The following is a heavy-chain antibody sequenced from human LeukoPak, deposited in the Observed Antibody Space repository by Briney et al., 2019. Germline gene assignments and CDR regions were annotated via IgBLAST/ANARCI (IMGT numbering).Heavy chain of an antibody. CDR2: IYYSGST. Sequence: SETLSLTCTVSGGSISSYYWSWIRQPPGKGPEWIGYIYYSGSTNYNPSLKSRVTISVDTSKNLFSLKLSSVTAADTAVYYCARQQGSYYASSGFAYWGQGTLVTVSS. CDR1: GGSISSYY. D-gene: IGHD3-22*01. V-gene: IGHV4-59*08. J-gene: IGHJ4*02. CDR3: ARQQGSYYASSGFAY.